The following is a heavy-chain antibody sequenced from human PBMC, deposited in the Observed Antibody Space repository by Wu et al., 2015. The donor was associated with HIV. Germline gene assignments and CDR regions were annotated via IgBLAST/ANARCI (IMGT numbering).Heavy chain of an antibody. CDR3: ARDPVPAAIGNWFDP. D-gene: IGHD2-2*02. V-gene: IGHV1-2*02. CDR2: INPNSGGT. J-gene: IGHJ5*02. Sequence: VQLVQSGAEVKKPGASVKVSCKASGYTFTGYYMHWVRQAPGQGLEWMGWINPNSGGTNYAQKFQGRVTMTRDTSISTAYMELSRLRSDDTAVYYCARDPVPAAIGNWFDPWGQGTLVTVSS. CDR1: GYTFTGYY.